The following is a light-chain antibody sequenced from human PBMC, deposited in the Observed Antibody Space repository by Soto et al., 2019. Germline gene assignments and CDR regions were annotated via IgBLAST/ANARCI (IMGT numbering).Light chain of an antibody. CDR3: MQGTHWPRT. J-gene: IGKJ1*01. CDR2: KVS. Sequence: VVLIQTPLSLPVTLGQPASISCRSSQSLLSSDGNTFLNWFHQRPGQSPRRLIYKVSNRDSGVPDRFSGSGSGTDFTLKISRVEAEDVGVYYCMQGTHWPRTFGQGTKV. V-gene: IGKV2-30*01. CDR1: QSLLSSDGNTF.